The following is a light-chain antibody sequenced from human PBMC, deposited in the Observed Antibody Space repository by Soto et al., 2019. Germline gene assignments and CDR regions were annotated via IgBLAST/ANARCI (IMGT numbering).Light chain of an antibody. CDR2: AAS. CDR1: QSISSY. J-gene: IGKJ5*01. V-gene: IGKV1-39*01. Sequence: DIQMTHSPSSLSASVGDRVTITCRASQSISSYLNWYQQKPGKAPKIRIYAASSLQSGVPSRFSGSGSGTDCTLTISSLQPEDVATYFCQQLNSYPITLGQGTRLEIK. CDR3: QQLNSYPIT.